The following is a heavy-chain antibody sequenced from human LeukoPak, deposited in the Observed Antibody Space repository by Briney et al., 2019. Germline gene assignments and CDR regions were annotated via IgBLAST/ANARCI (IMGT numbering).Heavy chain of an antibody. CDR1: GGSFSGYY. J-gene: IGHJ5*02. V-gene: IGHV4-34*01. Sequence: KPSETLSLTCAVYGGSFSGYYWSWIRQPPGKGLEWIGEINHSGSTNYNPSLKSRVTISVDTSKNQFSLKLSSVTAADTAVYYCVTRGTTVTTNWLDPWGQGTLVTVSS. CDR2: INHSGST. CDR3: VTRGTTVTTNWLDP. D-gene: IGHD4-17*01.